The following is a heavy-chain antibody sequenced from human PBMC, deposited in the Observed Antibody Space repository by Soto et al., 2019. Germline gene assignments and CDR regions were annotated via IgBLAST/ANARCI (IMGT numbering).Heavy chain of an antibody. CDR2: INQDGSED. Sequence: EVQLVESGGGFVQPGGSLRLSCAASGFTMETYWMSWVRQAPGKGLEWVANINQDGSEDYYVDSVRGRFTISRDNRQNSLSLQMSGLRADDTAVYHCARSYGSGSYFSDAFDIWGHGTMVAVSS. CDR1: GFTMETYW. J-gene: IGHJ3*02. CDR3: ARSYGSGSYFSDAFDI. V-gene: IGHV3-7*01. D-gene: IGHD3-10*01.